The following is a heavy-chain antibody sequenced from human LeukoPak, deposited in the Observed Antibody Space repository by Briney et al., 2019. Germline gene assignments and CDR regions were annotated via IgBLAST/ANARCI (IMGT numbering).Heavy chain of an antibody. J-gene: IGHJ4*02. D-gene: IGHD3-22*01. CDR1: GFTFSSYA. CDR2: ISGSGGST. V-gene: IGHV3-23*01. CDR3: AKRTTLRQAYYYDSSGLDY. Sequence: PGGSLRLSCAASGFTFSSYAMSWVRQAPGKGLEWVSAISGSGGSTYYADSVKGRFTISRDNSKNTLYLQMNSLRAEDTAVYYCAKRTTLRQAYYYDSSGLDYWGQGTLVTVSS.